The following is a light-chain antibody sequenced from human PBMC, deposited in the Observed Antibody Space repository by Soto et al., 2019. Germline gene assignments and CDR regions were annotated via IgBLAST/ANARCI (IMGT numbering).Light chain of an antibody. Sequence: EIAMTQSPATLYVSPGERAALSCRAGQSVSTNLAWYQQKPGQAPRLVIYYTSTKAAGIPARFSASGSGNEFTLTISSRQSEECSVYYCQQYSHWLTTFGEGTKLEIK. CDR2: YTS. J-gene: IGKJ2*01. CDR1: QSVSTN. V-gene: IGKV3-15*01. CDR3: QQYSHWLTT.